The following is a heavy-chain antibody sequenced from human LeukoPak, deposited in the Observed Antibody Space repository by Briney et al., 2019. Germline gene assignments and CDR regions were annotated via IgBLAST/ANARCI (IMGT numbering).Heavy chain of an antibody. J-gene: IGHJ4*02. CDR2: IYHGGST. Sequence: SETLSLTCAVSGYSISSGYYWGWIRQPPGRGLEWIGTIYHGGSTYYNPSLTSRVTISVDTSKNQLSLKLTSVTAADTAVYYCARGGVTDPFDYWGQGTLITVSS. CDR3: ARGGVTDPFDY. D-gene: IGHD1-14*01. CDR1: GYSISSGYY. V-gene: IGHV4-38-2*01.